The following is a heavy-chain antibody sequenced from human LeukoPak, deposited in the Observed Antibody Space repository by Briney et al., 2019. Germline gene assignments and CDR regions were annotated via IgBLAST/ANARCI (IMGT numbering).Heavy chain of an antibody. V-gene: IGHV3-23*01. J-gene: IGHJ6*03. D-gene: IGHD6-13*01. CDR2: ISGSGGST. CDR1: GFTVSSNY. Sequence: GGSLRLSCAASGFTVSSNYMSWVRQAPGKGLEWVSAISGSGGSTYYADSVKGRFTISRDNSKNTLYVQMNSLRAEDTAVYYCAKEGYSRGYYSYYYMDVWGKGTTVTVSS. CDR3: AKEGYSRGYYSYYYMDV.